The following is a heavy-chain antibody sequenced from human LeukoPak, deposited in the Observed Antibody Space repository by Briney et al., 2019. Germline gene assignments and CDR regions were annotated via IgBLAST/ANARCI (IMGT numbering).Heavy chain of an antibody. J-gene: IGHJ3*02. D-gene: IGHD3-10*01. V-gene: IGHV3-72*01. CDR3: TTPYGSGSYLNAFEI. CDR1: GFTFRDHY. Sequence: PGGSLRLSCAASGFTFRDHYMDWVRQAPGKGLEWVGRSRNKANSYTTEYATSVKGRFTISRDDTENSLFLQMRSLETEDTAVYYCTTPYGSGSYLNAFEIWGQGTMVTVSS. CDR2: SRNKANSYTT.